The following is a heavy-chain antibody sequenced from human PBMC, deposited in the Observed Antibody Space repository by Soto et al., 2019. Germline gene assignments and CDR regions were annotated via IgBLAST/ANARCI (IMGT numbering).Heavy chain of an antibody. CDR3: ARDDYGDYPIPFDY. J-gene: IGHJ4*02. V-gene: IGHV1-46*01. Sequence: ASVKVSCKASGYIFTNHYIHWVRQAPGQGLEWMGIINPSGGSTNYLQKFQGRITMTRDTSTSTVYMELSSLRSEDTAVYYCARDDYGDYPIPFDYWGQGTLVTVSS. CDR2: INPSGGST. CDR1: GYIFTNHY. D-gene: IGHD4-17*01.